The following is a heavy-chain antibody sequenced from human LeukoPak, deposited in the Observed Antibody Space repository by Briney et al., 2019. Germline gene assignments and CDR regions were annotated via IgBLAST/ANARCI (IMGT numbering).Heavy chain of an antibody. CDR2: AYYRSQWYN. Sequence: SQTLSLTCAIFGDSVSSNSAAWNWIRQSPSRGLEWLGRAYYRSQWYNDYAISVNGRLTINPDTSKNQFSLQLNSVAPEDTAVYYCARWNHDMRYFDYWGQGTLVTVSS. CDR3: ARWNHDMRYFDY. CDR1: GDSVSSNSAA. D-gene: IGHD1-1*01. J-gene: IGHJ4*02. V-gene: IGHV6-1*01.